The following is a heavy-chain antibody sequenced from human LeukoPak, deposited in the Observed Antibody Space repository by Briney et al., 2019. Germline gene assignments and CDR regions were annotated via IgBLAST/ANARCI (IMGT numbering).Heavy chain of an antibody. CDR1: GYTLTELS. J-gene: IGHJ4*02. CDR3: ARVWGSVDY. V-gene: IGHV1-24*01. Sequence: ASVKVSCKVSGYTLTELSMHWVRQAPGKGLEWMGGFDPEDGETIYVQKFQGRVTMTRDTSISTAYMELSSLRSGDTAVYYCARVWGSVDYWGQGTLVTVSS. D-gene: IGHD3-16*01. CDR2: FDPEDGET.